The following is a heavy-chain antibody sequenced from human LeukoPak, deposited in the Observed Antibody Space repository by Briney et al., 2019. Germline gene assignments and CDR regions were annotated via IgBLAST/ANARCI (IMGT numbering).Heavy chain of an antibody. CDR1: GSTFSSYW. CDR3: ARVRGGSLRFLEWLRGTDFDY. CDR2: IKQDGSEK. J-gene: IGHJ4*02. D-gene: IGHD3-3*01. Sequence: GGSLRLSCAASGSTFSSYWMSWVRQAPGKGLEWVANIKQDGSEKYYVDSVKGRFTISRDNAKNSLYLQMNSLRAEDTAVYYCARVRGGSLRFLEWLRGTDFDYWGQGTLVTVSS. V-gene: IGHV3-7*01.